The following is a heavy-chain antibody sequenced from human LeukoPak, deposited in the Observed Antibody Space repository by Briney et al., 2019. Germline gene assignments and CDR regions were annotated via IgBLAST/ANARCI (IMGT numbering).Heavy chain of an antibody. D-gene: IGHD4-17*01. Sequence: ASVTVSCKASGYTFTGYYMHWVRQAPGQGLEWMGWINPYSGGTNYAQKFQGRVTTTRDTSISTAYMELSRLRSDDTAVYYCARKADYGDYGDYYYYMDVWGKGTTVTVSS. CDR2: INPYSGGT. CDR3: ARKADYGDYGDYYYYMDV. V-gene: IGHV1-2*02. CDR1: GYTFTGYY. J-gene: IGHJ6*03.